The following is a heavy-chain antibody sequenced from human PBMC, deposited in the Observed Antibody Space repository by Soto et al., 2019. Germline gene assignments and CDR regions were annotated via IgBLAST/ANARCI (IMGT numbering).Heavy chain of an antibody. V-gene: IGHV3-43*01. Sequence: GGSLRLSCAASGFTFDDYTMHWFRQAPGKGLEWVSLISWDGGSTYYADSVKGRFTISRDNSKNSLYLQMNSLRTEDTALYYCAKDLMAEAWYYYGMDVWGQGTTVTVS. J-gene: IGHJ6*02. D-gene: IGHD3-10*01. CDR2: ISWDGGST. CDR1: GFTFDDYT. CDR3: AKDLMAEAWYYYGMDV.